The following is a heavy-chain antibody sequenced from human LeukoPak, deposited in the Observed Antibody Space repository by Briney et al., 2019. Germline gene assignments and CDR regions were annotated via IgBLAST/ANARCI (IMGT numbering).Heavy chain of an antibody. V-gene: IGHV3-30*02. D-gene: IGHD1-7*01. CDR3: AKTTGTTRGVRYHFYMDV. J-gene: IGHJ6*03. Sequence: GGSLRLSCAASGFIFSNYGMHWVRQAPGKGLEWLTFIRSDGSTQYYADSVKGRFTISRDNSKNTLYLQMSTLRAEDTGLYYCAKTTGTTRGVRYHFYMDVWGKGTTVTVSS. CDR2: IRSDGSTQ. CDR1: GFIFSNYG.